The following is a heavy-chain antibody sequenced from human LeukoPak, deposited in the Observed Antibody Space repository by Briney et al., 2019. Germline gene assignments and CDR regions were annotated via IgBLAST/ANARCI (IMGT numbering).Heavy chain of an antibody. CDR2: IYYSGST. Sequence: SETLSLTCTVSGGSISNGDYYWSWIRQPPGKGLEWIGYIYYSGSTYYNPSFKSRVTISVDTSKNQFSLKLSSVTAADTAVYYCASNDFWSGYYTWGQGTLVTVSS. D-gene: IGHD3-3*01. CDR3: ASNDFWSGYYT. J-gene: IGHJ4*02. V-gene: IGHV4-30-4*01. CDR1: GGSISNGDYY.